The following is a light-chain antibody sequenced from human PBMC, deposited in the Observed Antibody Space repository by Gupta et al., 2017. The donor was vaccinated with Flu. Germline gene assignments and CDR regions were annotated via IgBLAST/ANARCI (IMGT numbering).Light chain of an antibody. CDR2: GAS. CDR3: QHRPNWPSIS. Sequence: ERATLSCRASQSITSYLTWYQQRPGQAPRLLIYGASNRATGIPARFSGSGSGTDFTLTISSLEPEDFAVYYCQHRPNWPSISFGQGTRLDIK. V-gene: IGKV3-11*01. J-gene: IGKJ5*01. CDR1: QSITSY.